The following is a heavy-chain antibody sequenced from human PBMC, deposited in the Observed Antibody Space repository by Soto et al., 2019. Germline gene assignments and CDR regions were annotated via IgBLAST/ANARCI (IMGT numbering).Heavy chain of an antibody. J-gene: IGHJ6*02. CDR1: GFTFGDYA. V-gene: IGHV3-49*04. CDR3: TRGPQYQLLIYSYYCMDV. Sequence: GGSLRLSCTASGFTFGDYAMSWVRQAPGKGLEWVGFIRSKAYGGTTEYAASVKGRFTISRDDSKSIAYLQMNSLKTEDTAVYYCTRGPQYQLLIYSYYCMDVWGQGTTVTVSS. D-gene: IGHD2-2*01. CDR2: IRSKAYGGTT.